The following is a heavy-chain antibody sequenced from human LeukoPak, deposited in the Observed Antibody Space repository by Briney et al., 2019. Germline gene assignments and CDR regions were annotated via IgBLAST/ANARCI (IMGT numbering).Heavy chain of an antibody. CDR2: IIPIFGTA. CDR1: GGTFSSYA. Sequence: GASVKVSCKASGGTFSSYAISWVRQAPGQGLEWMGGIIPIFGTANYAQKFQGRVTITTDESTSTAYMELSSLRSEDTAVYYCARGSDSRGWEFDYWGQGTLVTVSS. J-gene: IGHJ4*02. D-gene: IGHD6-19*01. V-gene: IGHV1-69*05. CDR3: ARGSDSRGWEFDY.